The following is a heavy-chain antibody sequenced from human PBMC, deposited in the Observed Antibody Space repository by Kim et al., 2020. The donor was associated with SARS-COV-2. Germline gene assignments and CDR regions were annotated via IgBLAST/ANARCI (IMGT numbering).Heavy chain of an antibody. Sequence: GGSLRLSCAASGFTFSSYGMHWVRQAPGKGLEWVAVISYDGSNKYYADSVTGRFTISSDNSKNTLYLQLNSLRAEDTAVYYCVNSILGRLSLYYYYMDV. CDR2: ISYDGSNK. CDR1: GFTFSSYG. J-gene: IGHJ6*03. D-gene: IGHD3-16*01. V-gene: IGHV3-30*03. CDR3: VNSILGRLSLYYYYMDV.